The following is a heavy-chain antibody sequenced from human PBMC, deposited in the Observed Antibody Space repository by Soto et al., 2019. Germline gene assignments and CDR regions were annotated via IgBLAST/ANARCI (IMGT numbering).Heavy chain of an antibody. CDR1: GGSISSSSYY. CDR2: IYYSGST. CDR3: ARHPRYCGTTY. V-gene: IGHV4-39*01. Sequence: SETLSLTCTVSGGSISSSSYYWGWIRQPPGKGLEWIGSIYYSGSTYYNPSLKSRVTISVDTSKNQFSLKLSSVTAADTAVYYCARHPRYCGTTYWGQGTLVTVSS. J-gene: IGHJ4*02. D-gene: IGHD1-26*01.